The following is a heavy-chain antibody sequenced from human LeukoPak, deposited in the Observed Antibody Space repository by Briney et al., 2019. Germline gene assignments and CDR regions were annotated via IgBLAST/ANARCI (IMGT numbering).Heavy chain of an antibody. CDR3: ASYYYDSSGHYLEVY. V-gene: IGHV1-2*02. CDR1: GYTFTGYY. J-gene: IGHJ4*02. Sequence: ASVKVSCKASGYTFTGYYLHWVRQAPGQGLEWMGWINPNSGDTNYAPKFQGRVTMTRDTSISTAYMELSRLTSDDTAVYYCASYYYDSSGHYLEVYWGQGTLVTVSS. D-gene: IGHD3-22*01. CDR2: INPNSGDT.